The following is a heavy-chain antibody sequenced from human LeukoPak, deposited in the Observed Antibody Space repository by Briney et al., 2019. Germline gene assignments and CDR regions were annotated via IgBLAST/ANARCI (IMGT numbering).Heavy chain of an antibody. V-gene: IGHV3-30*18. CDR3: AKDMVAAAGVLTYYYYYYGMDV. Sequence: GGSLRLSCAASGFTFSSYGMHWVRQAPGKGLEWVAVISYDGSNKYYADSVKGRFTISRDNSKNTLYLQMNSLRAEDTAVYYCAKDMVAAAGVLTYYYYYYGMDVWGKGTTVTVSS. CDR2: ISYDGSNK. J-gene: IGHJ6*04. CDR1: GFTFSSYG. D-gene: IGHD6-13*01.